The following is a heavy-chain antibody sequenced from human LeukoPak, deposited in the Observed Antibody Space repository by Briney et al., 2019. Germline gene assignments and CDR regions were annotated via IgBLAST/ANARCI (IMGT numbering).Heavy chain of an antibody. CDR1: GGSISSGSYY. CDR2: IYTSGST. V-gene: IGHV4-61*02. D-gene: IGHD1-1*01. CDR3: ARWRNWNDPDDAFDI. J-gene: IGHJ3*02. Sequence: SETLSLTCTVSGGSISSGSYYWSWIRQPAGKGLEWIGRIYTSGSTNYNPSLKSRVTISVDTSKNQFSLKLSSVTAADTAVYYCARWRNWNDPDDAFDIWGQGTMVTVSS.